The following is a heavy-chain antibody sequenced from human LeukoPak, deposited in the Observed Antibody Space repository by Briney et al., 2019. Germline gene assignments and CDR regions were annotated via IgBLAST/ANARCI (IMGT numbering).Heavy chain of an antibody. CDR3: ASRNEVVDY. CDR2: ISSSSTI. Sequence: GGSLRLSCAASGFTFSSYSMNWVRQAPGKGLEWVSYISSSSTIYYADSVKGRFTISRDNAKNSLYLQMNSLRAEDTAVYYCASRNEVVDYWGQGTLVTVSS. CDR1: GFTFSSYS. D-gene: IGHD1-14*01. J-gene: IGHJ4*02. V-gene: IGHV3-48*01.